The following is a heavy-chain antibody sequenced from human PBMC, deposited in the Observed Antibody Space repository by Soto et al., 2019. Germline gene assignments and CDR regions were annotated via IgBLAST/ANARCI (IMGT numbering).Heavy chain of an antibody. CDR3: ARDALSSSRQAYYYGMDV. D-gene: IGHD6-6*01. CDR1: GFTFSSYW. V-gene: IGHV3-7*05. CDR2: IKQDGSEK. J-gene: IGHJ6*02. Sequence: GESLKISCAASGFTFSSYWMSWVRQAPGKGLEWVANIKQDGSEKYYVDSVKGRFTISRDNAKNSLYLQMNSLRAEDTAVYYCARDALSSSRQAYYYGMDVWGQGTTVTVSS.